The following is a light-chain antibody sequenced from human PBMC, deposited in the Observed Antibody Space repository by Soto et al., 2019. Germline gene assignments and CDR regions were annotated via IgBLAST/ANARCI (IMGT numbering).Light chain of an antibody. V-gene: IGKV1-33*01. CDR1: QDISTF. J-gene: IGKJ3*01. Sequence: DIQMTQSPSSLSASVGDRVTITCQASQDISTFLNWYQHKPGKAPQLLIYDASNLETGVPSRFSGSGSGTDFTFTISSLQPEDIATYYYQQYDNLPFTFGPGTKVDIK. CDR3: QQYDNLPFT. CDR2: DAS.